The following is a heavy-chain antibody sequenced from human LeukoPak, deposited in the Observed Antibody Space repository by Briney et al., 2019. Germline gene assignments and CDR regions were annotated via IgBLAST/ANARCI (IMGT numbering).Heavy chain of an antibody. D-gene: IGHD1-26*01. Sequence: GRSLRLSCAASGFTFSSYGMHWVRQAPGKGLEWVAVISYDGSNKYYADSVKGRFTISRDNSKNTLYLQMNSLRAEDTAVYYCANSPRKATVGATYFDYWGQGTLVTVSS. CDR3: ANSPRKATVGATYFDY. J-gene: IGHJ4*02. CDR1: GFTFSSYG. V-gene: IGHV3-30*18. CDR2: ISYDGSNK.